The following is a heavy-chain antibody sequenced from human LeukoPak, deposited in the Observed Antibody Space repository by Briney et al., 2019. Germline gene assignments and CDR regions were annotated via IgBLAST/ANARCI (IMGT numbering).Heavy chain of an antibody. CDR2: IRYDGSNK. CDR1: GFTFSSYA. Sequence: PGGSLRLSCAASGFTFSSYAMHWVRQAPGKGLEWVAFIRYDGSNKYYAGSVKGRFTISRDNAKNSLYLQMNSLRAEDTAVYYCAELGITMIGGVWGKGTTVTISS. V-gene: IGHV3-30*02. CDR3: AELGITMIGGV. J-gene: IGHJ6*04. D-gene: IGHD3-10*02.